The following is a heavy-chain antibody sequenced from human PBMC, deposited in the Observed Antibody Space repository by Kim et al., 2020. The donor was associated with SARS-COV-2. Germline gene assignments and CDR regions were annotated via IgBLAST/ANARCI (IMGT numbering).Heavy chain of an antibody. V-gene: IGHV4-34*01. CDR2: ISPGGSV. D-gene: IGHD4-17*01. CDR3: ARGSPGSTVTTSNHYSMDV. Sequence: SETLSLTCAVNGRSLSGFSWSWIRQPPGKGLEWIGEISPGGSVNYNPSLESRVTISRHTSKMQFSLKVNSLTAADTAVYYCARGSPGSTVTTSNHYSMDVWGKGTAVSVSS. J-gene: IGHJ6*03. CDR1: GRSLSGFS.